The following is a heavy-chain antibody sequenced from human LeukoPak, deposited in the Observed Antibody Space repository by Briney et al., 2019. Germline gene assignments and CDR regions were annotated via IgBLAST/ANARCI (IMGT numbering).Heavy chain of an antibody. D-gene: IGHD3-10*01. CDR1: GGSFSGYY. CDR2: INHSGST. J-gene: IGHJ3*02. CDR3: AIIPIPGGDTFDI. V-gene: IGHV4-34*01. Sequence: SETLSLTCAVYGGSFSGYYWSWIRQPPGKGLEWIGEINHSGSTKYNPSLKSRVTTSVDTPKNQFSLKLSSVTAADTAVYYCAIIPIPGGDTFDIWGQGTMVSVSS.